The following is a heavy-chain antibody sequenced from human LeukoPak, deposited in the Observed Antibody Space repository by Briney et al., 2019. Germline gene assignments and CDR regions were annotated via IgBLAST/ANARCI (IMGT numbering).Heavy chain of an antibody. J-gene: IGHJ4*02. CDR3: ARDYGSGSYYLPYYFDY. D-gene: IGHD3-10*01. Sequence: ASVKVSCKASGYTFTSYGISWVRQAPGQGLEWMGWISAYNGNTNYAQKLQGRVTMTTDTSTSTAYMELRSLRSDDTAVYYCARDYGSGSYYLPYYFDYWGQGTLVTVSS. CDR2: ISAYNGNT. CDR1: GYTFTSYG. V-gene: IGHV1-18*01.